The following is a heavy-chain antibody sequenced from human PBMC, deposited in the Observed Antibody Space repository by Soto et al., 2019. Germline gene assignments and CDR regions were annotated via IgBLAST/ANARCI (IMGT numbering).Heavy chain of an antibody. D-gene: IGHD2-21*02. Sequence: GGSLRLSCAVSGLTFGSYWMNWVRLIPGKGLEWVAYIKPDGSATYYVDSVKGRFTISRDNAKNSLYLQMNSLRVEDTSVYYCARAGYCGPGCYYYFDYWGQGTLVTVSS. V-gene: IGHV3-7*01. CDR1: GLTFGSYW. J-gene: IGHJ4*02. CDR2: IKPDGSAT. CDR3: ARAGYCGPGCYYYFDY.